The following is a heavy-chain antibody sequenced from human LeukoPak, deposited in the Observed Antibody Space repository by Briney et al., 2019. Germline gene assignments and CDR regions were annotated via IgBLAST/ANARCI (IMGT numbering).Heavy chain of an antibody. V-gene: IGHV3-73*01. CDR1: GFTFSGSA. CDR3: TRYYDSSGYYSYPVDY. D-gene: IGHD3-22*01. CDR2: IRSKANSYAT. Sequence: GGSLKLSCAASGFTFSGSAMHWVRQASGKGLEGVGRIRSKANSYATAYAASVKGRFTISRDDSKNTAYLQMNSLKTEDTAVYYCTRYYDSSGYYSYPVDYWGQGTLVTVSS. J-gene: IGHJ4*02.